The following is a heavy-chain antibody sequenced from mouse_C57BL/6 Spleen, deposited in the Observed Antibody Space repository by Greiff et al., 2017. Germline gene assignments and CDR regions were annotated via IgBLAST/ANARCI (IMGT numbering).Heavy chain of an antibody. CDR3: ARHSSGSLYAMED. D-gene: IGHD3-2*02. Sequence: EVHVVESGAGLVQPGASLKLSCAASGFTFSDYYMSWVRQTPEKRLEWVAYISNGGGSTYYPDTVKRTFTISRDKANNTLYLQMSRLKSEDTAMYCGARHSSGSLYAMEDWGKGTTVTVSS. J-gene: IGHJ4*01. CDR1: GFTFSDYY. V-gene: IGHV5-12*01. CDR2: ISNGGGST.